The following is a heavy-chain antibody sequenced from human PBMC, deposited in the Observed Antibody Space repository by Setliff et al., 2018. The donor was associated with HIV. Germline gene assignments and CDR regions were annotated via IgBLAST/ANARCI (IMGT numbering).Heavy chain of an antibody. J-gene: IGHJ4*02. V-gene: IGHV4-31*03. Sequence: SETLSLTCTVSDGSVSSTGYYWSWLRQNPGKGLEWIGNIYYSGSTNYNPSLKSRLTISLDTSNTQFSLKLSSVTAADTAVYFCAREKYKFGYQVYFFDSWGQGTLVTVSS. D-gene: IGHD5-12*01. CDR3: AREKYKFGYQVYFFDS. CDR1: DGSVSSTGYY. CDR2: IYYSGST.